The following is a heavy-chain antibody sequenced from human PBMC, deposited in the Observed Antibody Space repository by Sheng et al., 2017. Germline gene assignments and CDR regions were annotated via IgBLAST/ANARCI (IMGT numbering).Heavy chain of an antibody. V-gene: IGHV3-30*04. J-gene: IGHJ3*02. CDR1: GFTFSSYA. Sequence: QVQLVESGGGVVQPGRSLRLSCAASGFTFSSYAMHWVRQAPGKGLEWVAVISYDGSNKYYADSVKGRFTISRDNSKNTLYLQMNSLRAEDTAVYYCAREGSLYYDILTGYHGNAFDIWGQGTMVTVSS. CDR2: ISYDGSNK. CDR3: AREGSLYYDILTGYHGNAFDI. D-gene: IGHD3-9*01.